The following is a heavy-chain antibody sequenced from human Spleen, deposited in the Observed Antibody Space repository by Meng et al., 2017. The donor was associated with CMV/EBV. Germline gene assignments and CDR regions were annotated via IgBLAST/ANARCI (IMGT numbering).Heavy chain of an antibody. CDR2: IRPMLGLP. CDR1: GGTFSTYS. CDR3: ARADCSGISCYDVYNY. D-gene: IGHD2-2*01. Sequence: SVKVSCKASGGTFSTYSITWVRQAPGQGLEWMGGIRPMLGLPHYAQQFQGRVMITADKSSTTAYMELSSLRSDDTAVYYCARADCSGISCYDVYNYWGQGTLVTVSS. J-gene: IGHJ4*02. V-gene: IGHV1-69*10.